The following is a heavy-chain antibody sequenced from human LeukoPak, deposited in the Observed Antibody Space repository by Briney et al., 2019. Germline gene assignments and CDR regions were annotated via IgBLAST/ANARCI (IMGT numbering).Heavy chain of an antibody. CDR2: INPNSGGT. CDR3: TRDDYSNGRAFDY. D-gene: IGHD4-11*01. V-gene: IGHV1-2*02. CDR1: GYTFTGYY. J-gene: IGHJ4*02. Sequence: ASVKVSCKASGYTFTGYYMHWVRQAPGQGLEWMGWINPNSGGTNYAQKFQGGVTMTRDTSISTAYMELSRLRSDDTAVYYCTRDDYSNGRAFDYWGQGTLVTVSS.